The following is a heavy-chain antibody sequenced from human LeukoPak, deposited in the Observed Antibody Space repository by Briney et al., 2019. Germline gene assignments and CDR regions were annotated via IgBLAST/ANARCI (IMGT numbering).Heavy chain of an antibody. J-gene: IGHJ4*02. D-gene: IGHD3-22*01. Sequence: GGSLRLSGAASGFTFDDYAMYWVRQAPGKGLEGVSGISWNSGSIGYADSVKGRFTISRDNAKTSLYLQMNSLRAEDTALYYCAKDYYYDSSGYYGPIDYWGQGTLVTVSS. CDR2: ISWNSGSI. CDR3: AKDYYYDSSGYYGPIDY. V-gene: IGHV3-9*01. CDR1: GFTFDDYA.